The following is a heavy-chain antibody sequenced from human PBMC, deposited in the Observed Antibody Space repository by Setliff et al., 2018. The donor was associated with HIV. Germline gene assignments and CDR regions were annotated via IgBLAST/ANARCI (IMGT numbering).Heavy chain of an antibody. V-gene: IGHV3-48*01. CDR1: GFTFSSYS. CDR3: AGEGSGWSLYYYYGMDV. Sequence: SLKISCAASGFTFSSYSMNWVRQAPGKGLEWVSYISSSSSTIYYADSVKGRFTISRDNAKNSLYLQMNSLRAEDTAVYYCAGEGSGWSLYYYYGMDVWGQGTTVTVSS. CDR2: ISSSSSTI. J-gene: IGHJ6*02. D-gene: IGHD6-19*01.